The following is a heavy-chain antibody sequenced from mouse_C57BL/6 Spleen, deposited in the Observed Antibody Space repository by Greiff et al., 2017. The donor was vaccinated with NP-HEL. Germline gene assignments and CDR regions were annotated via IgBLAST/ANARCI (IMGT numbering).Heavy chain of an antibody. CDR3: ARQGGNYEGYFDV. Sequence: EVHLVESGGGLVQPGESLKLSCESNEYEFPSHDMSWVRKTPETRLELVAAINSDGGSTYYPDTMERRFIISRDNTKKTLYLQMSRLRSEDTALYYCARQGGNYEGYFDVWGTGTTVTVSS. D-gene: IGHD2-1*01. CDR2: INSDGGST. V-gene: IGHV5-2*01. CDR1: EYEFPSHD. J-gene: IGHJ1*03.